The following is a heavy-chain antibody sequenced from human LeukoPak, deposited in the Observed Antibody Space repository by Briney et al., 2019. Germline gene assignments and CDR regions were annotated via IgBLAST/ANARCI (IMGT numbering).Heavy chain of an antibody. D-gene: IGHD3-16*01. CDR2: INHSGST. CDR1: GESFSDYY. Sequence: PSETLSLTCAVYGESFSDYYWSWIRQPPGKGLEWIGDINHSGSTNYNPSLKSRVTMSVDTSKNQFSLKLSSVTAADTAVYYCARETSQKGAHYMDVWGKGTTVTISS. V-gene: IGHV4-34*01. J-gene: IGHJ6*03. CDR3: ARETSQKGAHYMDV.